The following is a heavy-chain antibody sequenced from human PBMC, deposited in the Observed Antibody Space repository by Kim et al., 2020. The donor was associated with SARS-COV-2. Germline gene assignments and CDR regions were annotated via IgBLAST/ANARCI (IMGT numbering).Heavy chain of an antibody. CDR3: ASGGNYYDSSGYAFDI. CDR1: GGSISSGGYY. CDR2: IYYSGST. D-gene: IGHD3-22*01. Sequence: SETLSLTCTVSGGSISSGGYYWSWIRQHPGKGLEWIGYIYYSGSTYYNPSLKSRVTISVDTSKNQFSLKLSSVTAADTAVYYCASGGNYYDSSGYAFDIWGQGTMVTVSS. V-gene: IGHV4-31*03. J-gene: IGHJ3*02.